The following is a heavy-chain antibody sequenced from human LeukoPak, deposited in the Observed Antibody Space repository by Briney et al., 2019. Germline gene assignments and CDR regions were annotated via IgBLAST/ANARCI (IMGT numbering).Heavy chain of an antibody. CDR1: GYTFTSHG. CDR3: ASTPLYYYYYMDV. CDR2: IIPILGTA. V-gene: IGHV1-69*05. J-gene: IGHJ6*03. Sequence: SVKVSCKASGYTFTSHGINWLRQAPGQGLEWMGGIIPILGTANYAQKFQGRVTITTDESTSTVYMELRSLRSEDTAVYYCASTPLYYYYYMDVWGLGTTVTVSS.